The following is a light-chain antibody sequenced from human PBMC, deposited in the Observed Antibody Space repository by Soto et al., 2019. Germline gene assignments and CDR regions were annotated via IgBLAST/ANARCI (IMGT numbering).Light chain of an antibody. V-gene: IGKV1-39*01. CDR3: QQGYITPRT. Sequence: DIQMTQSPSSLSASVGDRVTITCRASQSISRYLSWYQQKPGKVPNLLIYAASTLQRGVPSRFSGSGSGTYFTLTISSLQTYDFATYFCQQGYITPRTFGQGTRV. J-gene: IGKJ1*01. CDR1: QSISRY. CDR2: AAS.